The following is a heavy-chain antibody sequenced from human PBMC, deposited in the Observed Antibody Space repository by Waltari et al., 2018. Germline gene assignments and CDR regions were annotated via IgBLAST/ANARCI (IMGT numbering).Heavy chain of an antibody. CDR1: GFIFSRCD. CDR2: IRSDGSKK. CDR3: ATDISVLSPFS. J-gene: IGHJ5*02. V-gene: IGHV3-30*02. Sequence: QVCLVESGGGLVPPGGSLRLSCAASGFIFSRCDMHWVRQAPGKGLEWLTRIRSDGSKKFYADSVKDRITISRDNSKNILFLQMDGLRAEDTAIYYCATDISVLSPFSWGPGILVTVSS. D-gene: IGHD3-9*01.